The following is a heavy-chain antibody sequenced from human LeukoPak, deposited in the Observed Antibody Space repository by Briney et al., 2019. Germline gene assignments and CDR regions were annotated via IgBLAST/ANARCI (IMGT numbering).Heavy chain of an antibody. CDR2: INNDGSDT. CDR1: GFIFNSFW. CDR3: VRDGHYSSSLDFDS. J-gene: IGHJ4*02. D-gene: IGHD6-13*01. V-gene: IGHV3-74*01. Sequence: GGSLRLSCAASGFIFNSFWMHWVRHAPGKGLVCVSRINNDGSDTSYADSVKGRFTISRDNAKNTLYLHMNSLSAEDTAVYYCVRDGHYSSSLDFDSWGQGTLVTVSS.